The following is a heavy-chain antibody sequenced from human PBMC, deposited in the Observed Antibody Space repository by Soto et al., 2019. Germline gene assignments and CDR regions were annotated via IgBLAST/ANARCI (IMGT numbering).Heavy chain of an antibody. CDR1: GGTFSSYA. CDR2: IIPIFGTA. J-gene: IGHJ5*02. D-gene: IGHD1-26*01. Sequence: SVKVSCKASGGTFSSYAISWVRQAPGQGLEWMGGIIPIFGTANYAQKFQGRVTITADESTSTAYMELSSLRSEDTAVYYCAKDIPAMGAPTVWFDPWGQGTLVTVSS. CDR3: AKDIPAMGAPTVWFDP. V-gene: IGHV1-69*13.